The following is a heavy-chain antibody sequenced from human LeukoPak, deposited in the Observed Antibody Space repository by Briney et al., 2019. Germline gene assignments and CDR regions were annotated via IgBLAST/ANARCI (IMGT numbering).Heavy chain of an antibody. V-gene: IGHV4-39*01. Sequence: PSETLSLTCTVSGGSISSSSYYWGWIRQPPGKGLEWIGSIYYSGSTYYNPSLKSRVTIPVDTSKNQFSLKLSSVTAADTAVYYCASHDTYYYDSSSPFFDYWGQGTLVTVSS. D-gene: IGHD3-22*01. CDR2: IYYSGST. J-gene: IGHJ4*02. CDR1: GGSISSSSYY. CDR3: ASHDTYYYDSSSPFFDY.